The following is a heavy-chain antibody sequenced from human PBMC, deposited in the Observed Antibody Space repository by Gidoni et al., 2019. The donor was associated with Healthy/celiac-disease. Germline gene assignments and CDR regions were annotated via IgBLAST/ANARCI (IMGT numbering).Heavy chain of an antibody. CDR2: INHSGST. CDR3: ARSSVIVVVPGVNYYYYYGMDV. Sequence: GLEWIGEINHSGSTNYNPSLKSRVTISVDTSKNQFSLKLSSVTAADTAVYYCARSSVIVVVPGVNYYYYYGMDVWGQGTTVTVSS. J-gene: IGHJ6*01. D-gene: IGHD2-2*01. V-gene: IGHV4-34*01.